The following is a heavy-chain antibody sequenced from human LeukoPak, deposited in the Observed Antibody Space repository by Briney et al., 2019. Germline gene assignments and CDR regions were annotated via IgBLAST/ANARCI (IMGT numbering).Heavy chain of an antibody. CDR2: ISWNSGSI. Sequence: GGSLRLSCAASGFNFDDYAMHWVRQAPGKGLEWVSGISWNSGSIGCADSVKGRFTISRDNAKNSLYLQMNSLRAEDTALYYCAKTLTLVRGTFDYWGQGTLVTVSS. CDR3: AKTLTLVRGTFDY. D-gene: IGHD3-10*01. J-gene: IGHJ4*02. V-gene: IGHV3-9*01. CDR1: GFNFDDYA.